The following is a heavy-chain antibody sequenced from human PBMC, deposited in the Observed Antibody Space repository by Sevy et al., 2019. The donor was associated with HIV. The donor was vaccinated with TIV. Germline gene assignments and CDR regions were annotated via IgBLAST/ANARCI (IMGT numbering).Heavy chain of an antibody. V-gene: IGHV3-11*06. Sequence: GGSLRLSFEVSGFTFSDFYISWIRQAPGKGLEWVSDISSGSTYTKSADSVKGRFTISRDNARNSLYLQMNSLRVEDTAVYYCARDRRNYAGQYFDYWGQGTLVTVSS. J-gene: IGHJ4*01. CDR1: GFTFSDFY. D-gene: IGHD1-7*01. CDR2: ISSGSTYT. CDR3: ARDRRNYAGQYFDY.